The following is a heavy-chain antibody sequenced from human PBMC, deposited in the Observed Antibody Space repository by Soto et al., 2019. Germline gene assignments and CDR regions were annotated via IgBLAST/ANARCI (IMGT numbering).Heavy chain of an antibody. D-gene: IGHD3-22*01. CDR1: GYTXSELS. V-gene: IGHV1-24*01. Sequence: SXKVSFKVSGYTXSELSIDWVRQAPGKGLEWRGGFDPEDGETIYAQKFQGIFTMTEDTSTDTAYMGLSSLRSEDTAVYYCATAGGIHYYDSSGYSRLNFDYWGQGTLGTVSS. J-gene: IGHJ4*02. CDR3: ATAGGIHYYDSSGYSRLNFDY. CDR2: FDPEDGET.